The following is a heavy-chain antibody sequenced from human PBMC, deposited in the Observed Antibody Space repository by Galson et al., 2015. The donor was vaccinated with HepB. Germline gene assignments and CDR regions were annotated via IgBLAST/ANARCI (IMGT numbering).Heavy chain of an antibody. CDR1: GSTFSSYG. CDR2: INDDGSRT. D-gene: IGHD6-6*01. J-gene: IGHJ4*02. Sequence: SLRLSCAASGSTFSSYGMTWVRQAPGKGLEWVSTINDDGSRTHYRDSVKGRFTISRDNSRNTLFLQLNSLRAKDTAVYYCAKDVGSGSSLFDYWGRGTLVTVS. V-gene: IGHV3-23*03. CDR3: AKDVGSGSSLFDY.